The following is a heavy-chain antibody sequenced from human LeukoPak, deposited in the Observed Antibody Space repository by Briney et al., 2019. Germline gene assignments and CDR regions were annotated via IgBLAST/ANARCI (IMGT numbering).Heavy chain of an antibody. D-gene: IGHD6-13*01. CDR3: ARVGYSRNWHSGSAFDL. Sequence: GGSLRLSCAASGFVFSRYEMNWVRQAPGKGLEWVSYISDSSSTIYYGDSVKGRFTISRDNAKNSLYLQMNSLRVEDTGVYYCARVGYSRNWHSGSAFDLWGQGTVVTVSS. J-gene: IGHJ3*01. V-gene: IGHV3-48*03. CDR1: GFVFSRYE. CDR2: ISDSSSTI.